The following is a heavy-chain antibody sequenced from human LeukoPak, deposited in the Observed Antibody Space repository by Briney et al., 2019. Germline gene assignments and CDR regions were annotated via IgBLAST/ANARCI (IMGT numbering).Heavy chain of an antibody. D-gene: IGHD3-3*01. CDR2: IKSRGDGETR. Sequence: GGSLRLSCAASGFTFSIAWMSWVRQAPGKGLEGVGRIKSRGDGETRDYAAPVKDRFIISRDDSKHTLYLQMDSLRTEDTAIYYCAAVGEWLSNAFNTWGQGTLVTVSA. J-gene: IGHJ3*02. V-gene: IGHV3-15*01. CDR3: AAVGEWLSNAFNT. CDR1: GFTFSIAW.